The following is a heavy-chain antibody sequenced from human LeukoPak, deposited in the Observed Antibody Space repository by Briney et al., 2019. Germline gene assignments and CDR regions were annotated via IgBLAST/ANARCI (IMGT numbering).Heavy chain of an antibody. CDR3: ARDLHGSPGEFDY. Sequence: SQTLSLTCAISGDSVTSGICNWIRQSPSRGLEWLGRTYHWSKWFNDYAVSVESRMTINADTSRNQFSLQLNSVTPEDTAVYYCARDLHGSPGEFDYWGQGTLVTVSS. J-gene: IGHJ4*02. CDR1: GDSVTSGI. CDR2: TYHWSKWFN. D-gene: IGHD3-16*01. V-gene: IGHV6-1*01.